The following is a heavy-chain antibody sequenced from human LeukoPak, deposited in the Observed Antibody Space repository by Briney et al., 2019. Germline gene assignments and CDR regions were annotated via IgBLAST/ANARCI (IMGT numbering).Heavy chain of an antibody. V-gene: IGHV3-30*18. CDR1: GFIFNNYD. CDR2: ISRDGKRQ. J-gene: IGHJ4*02. CDR3: AKTYYDSSGYYYFDY. Sequence: GGSLRLSCATSGFIFNNYDPHWVRQAPGKGLEWLATISRDGKRQFYTDSVKGRFTISRDNSKNTLYLQMNSLRAEDTAVYYCAKTYYDSSGYYYFDYWGQGTLVTVSS. D-gene: IGHD3-22*01.